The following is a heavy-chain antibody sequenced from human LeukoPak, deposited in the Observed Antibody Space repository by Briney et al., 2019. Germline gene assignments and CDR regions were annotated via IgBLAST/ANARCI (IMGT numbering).Heavy chain of an antibody. CDR2: ISYDGRNK. V-gene: IGHV3-30*18. CDR1: GFTFNNYG. D-gene: IGHD2-2*01. Sequence: GGSLRLSCAASGFTFNNYGMHWVRQASGKGLEWVAVISYDGRNKHYPDSVKGRFTISRDISTDTLWLQMDSLRTEDTAVYYCAKGPLRGTAAAIDYWGQGTLVTVSS. J-gene: IGHJ4*02. CDR3: AKGPLRGTAAAIDY.